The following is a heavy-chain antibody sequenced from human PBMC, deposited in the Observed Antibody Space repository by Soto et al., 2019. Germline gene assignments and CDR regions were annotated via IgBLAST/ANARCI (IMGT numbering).Heavy chain of an antibody. CDR3: ASTSIAAAGKDYNWFDP. J-gene: IGHJ5*02. D-gene: IGHD6-13*01. Sequence: PGESLKVSWKGSGYSFTSYWIGWVRQMPGKGLEWMGIIYPGDSDTRYSPSFQGQVTISADKSISTAYLQWSSLKASDTAMYYCASTSIAAAGKDYNWFDPWGQGTLVTVSS. V-gene: IGHV5-51*01. CDR2: IYPGDSDT. CDR1: GYSFTSYW.